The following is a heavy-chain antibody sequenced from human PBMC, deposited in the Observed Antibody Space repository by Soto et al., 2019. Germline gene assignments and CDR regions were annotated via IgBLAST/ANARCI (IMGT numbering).Heavy chain of an antibody. D-gene: IGHD6-6*01. CDR1: GYTFTSYG. V-gene: IGHV1-18*01. CDR2: ISAYNGNT. CDR3: ARVFFIADRRGGRDY. J-gene: IGHJ4*02. Sequence: QVQLVQSGAEVKKPGASVKVSCKASGYTFTSYGISWVRQAPGQGLEWMGWISAYNGNTNYAQKLQGRVTMTTDTSTSTSYMELSSLRSGDTAVYYCARVFFIADRRGGRDYWGQGTLVTVSS.